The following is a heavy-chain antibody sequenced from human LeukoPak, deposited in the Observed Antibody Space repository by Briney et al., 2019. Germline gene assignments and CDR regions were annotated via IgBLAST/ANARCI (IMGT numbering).Heavy chain of an antibody. CDR3: ARVGGYSGYNFDY. Sequence: ASVKVSCKASGYTFTGYYIHWVRQAPGQGLEWMGRINPNSGGTNYVQKSQGRVTVTRDTSISTAYMGLSRLRSDDTAVYYCARVGGYSGYNFDYWGQGTLVTVSS. CDR2: INPNSGGT. V-gene: IGHV1-2*06. CDR1: GYTFTGYY. J-gene: IGHJ4*02. D-gene: IGHD5-12*01.